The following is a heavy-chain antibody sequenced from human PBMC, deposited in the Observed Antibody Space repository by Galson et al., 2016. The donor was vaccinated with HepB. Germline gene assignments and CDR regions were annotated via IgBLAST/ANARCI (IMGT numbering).Heavy chain of an antibody. V-gene: IGHV3-64*01. Sequence: SLRLSCAASGFTFSYYAMHWVRQPPGKGLECVSAINSNGGDTYYANSVKGRFTISRDNSKNTLYLQMGSLRAEDMAVYYCATEETGPFDYWGQGTLVTVPS. CDR1: GFTFSYYA. CDR2: INSNGGDT. D-gene: IGHD3-9*01. J-gene: IGHJ4*02. CDR3: ATEETGPFDY.